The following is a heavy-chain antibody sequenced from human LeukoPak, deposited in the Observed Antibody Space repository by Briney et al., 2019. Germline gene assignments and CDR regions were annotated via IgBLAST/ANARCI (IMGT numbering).Heavy chain of an antibody. CDR1: EFTFNSYA. V-gene: IGHV3-23*01. CDR2: ISGSGSST. Sequence: GGSLRLSCAASEFTFNSYAMSWVRQAPGRGLEWFSSISGSGSSTFYADSVKGRFIISRDNSKNTLYLQMNSLRAEDTAVYYCAKHTAGTEALDYWGQGTLVTVSS. D-gene: IGHD1-1*01. J-gene: IGHJ4*02. CDR3: AKHTAGTEALDY.